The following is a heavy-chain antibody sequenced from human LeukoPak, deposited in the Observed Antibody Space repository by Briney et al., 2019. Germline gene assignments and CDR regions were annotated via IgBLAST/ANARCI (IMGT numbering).Heavy chain of an antibody. V-gene: IGHV4-38-2*02. CDR1: GGSFSGYY. J-gene: IGHJ5*02. CDR2: IYHSGST. D-gene: IGHD2-8*01. Sequence: PSETLSLTCAVYGGSFSGYYWGWIRQPPGKGLEWIGSIYHSGSTYYNPSLKSRVTISVDTSKNQFSLKLSSVTAADTAVYYCARDRGRIVLMVYAIPHDGFDPWGQGTLVTVSS. CDR3: ARDRGRIVLMVYAIPHDGFDP.